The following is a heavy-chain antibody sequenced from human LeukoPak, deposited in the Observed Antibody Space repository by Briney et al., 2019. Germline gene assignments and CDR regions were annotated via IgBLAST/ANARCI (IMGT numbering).Heavy chain of an antibody. D-gene: IGHD3-22*01. CDR3: ARDGGDTMIVVAYPYYFDY. CDR1: GFTFSSYN. CDR2: ISSTSSYI. J-gene: IGHJ4*02. V-gene: IGHV3-21*01. Sequence: GGSLRLSCAASGFTFSSYNMNWVRQAPERGLEWVSSISSTSSYIYYADSVKGRFTISRDNVKNSLYLQMNSLRAEDTAVYYCARDGGDTMIVVAYPYYFDYWGQGTLVTVSS.